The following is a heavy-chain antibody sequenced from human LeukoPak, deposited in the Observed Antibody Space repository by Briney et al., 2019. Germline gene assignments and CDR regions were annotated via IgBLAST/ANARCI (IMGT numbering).Heavy chain of an antibody. Sequence: SGGGLVKPGGSMRLACAASGFTFSDYNMNGIRQAPWEGLEWVSYIITSGSIVNYRDSVKGRFTISRDNATNSMYLQMDSLRAEDTAVYYCANAGNLFRSLNYWGPGTLVTVSS. V-gene: IGHV3-11*04. CDR3: ANAGNLFRSLNY. CDR1: GFTFSDYN. J-gene: IGHJ4*02. D-gene: IGHD4-23*01. CDR2: IITSGSIV.